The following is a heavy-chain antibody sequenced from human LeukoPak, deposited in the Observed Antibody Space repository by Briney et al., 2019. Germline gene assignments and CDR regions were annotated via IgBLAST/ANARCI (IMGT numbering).Heavy chain of an antibody. CDR2: INPNSGGT. CDR1: GYTFTGYY. V-gene: IGHV1-2*06. CDR3: ARPHTVLYNWFDP. Sequence: GASVKVSCKASGYTFTGYYIHWVRQAPGQGREWMGRINPNSGGTKYAQKFQGRVTMTRDTSISTAYMELSSLRSDDTAVYYCARPHTVLYNWFDPWGQGTLVTVSS. D-gene: IGHD4-11*01. J-gene: IGHJ5*02.